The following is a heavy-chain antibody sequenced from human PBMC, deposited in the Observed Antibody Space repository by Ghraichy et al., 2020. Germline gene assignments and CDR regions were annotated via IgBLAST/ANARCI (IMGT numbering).Heavy chain of an antibody. V-gene: IGHV4-34*01. CDR2: INHSGST. J-gene: IGHJ4*02. D-gene: IGHD3-16*02. CDR1: GGSFSGYY. Sequence: SETLSLTCAVYGGSFSGYYWSWIRQPPGKGLEWIGEINHSGSTNYNPSLKSRVTISVDTSKNQFSLKLSSVTAADTAVYYCANGFWGSYRYRFDYWGQGTLVTVSS. CDR3: ANGFWGSYRYRFDY.